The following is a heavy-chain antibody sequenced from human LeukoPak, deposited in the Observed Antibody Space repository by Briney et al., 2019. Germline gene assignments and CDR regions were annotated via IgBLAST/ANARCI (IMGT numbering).Heavy chain of an antibody. V-gene: IGHV1-69*02. CDR3: ARVPPRTTVTTPRDYYGMDV. D-gene: IGHD4-17*01. CDR1: GGTFSSYT. Sequence: ASVKVSCKASGGTFSSYTISWVRQAPGQGLEWMGRIIPILGIANYAQKFQGRVTITADKFTSTAYMELSSLRSEDTAVYYCARVPPRTTVTTPRDYYGMDVWGQGTTVTVSS. CDR2: IIPILGIA. J-gene: IGHJ6*02.